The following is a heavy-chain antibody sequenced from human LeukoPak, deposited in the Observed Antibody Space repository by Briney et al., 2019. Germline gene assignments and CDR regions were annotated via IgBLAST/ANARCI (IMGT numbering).Heavy chain of an antibody. CDR2: INPNSGGT. CDR3: ARATIAVAGTPGDY. Sequence: ASVKVPCKASGYTFTGYYMHWVRQAPGQGLEWMGWINPNSGGTNYAQKFQGRVTMTRDTSISTAYMELSRLRSDDTAVYYCARATIAVAGTPGDYWGQGTLVTVSS. CDR1: GYTFTGYY. V-gene: IGHV1-2*02. D-gene: IGHD6-19*01. J-gene: IGHJ4*02.